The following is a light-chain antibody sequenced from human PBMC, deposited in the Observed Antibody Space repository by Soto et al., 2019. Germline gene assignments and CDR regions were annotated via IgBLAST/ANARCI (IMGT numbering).Light chain of an antibody. CDR1: SSDVGGHDY. Sequence: QSALTQPASVSGSPGQSITISCNGTSSDVGGHDYVSWYQQHPGKAPKLTIFAVSHRPSGVSNRFSGSKSGNTASLAISGIPDGDEADYFCSSYSDRETLYVFGSGTKLTVL. CDR3: SSYSDRETLYV. J-gene: IGLJ1*01. CDR2: AVS. V-gene: IGLV2-14*01.